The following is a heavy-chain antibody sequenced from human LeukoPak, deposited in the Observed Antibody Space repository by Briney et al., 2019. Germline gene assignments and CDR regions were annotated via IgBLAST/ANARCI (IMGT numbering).Heavy chain of an antibody. CDR3: ARGARCSSTSCYAYYYGMDV. D-gene: IGHD2-2*01. J-gene: IGHJ6*04. CDR2: IIPIFGTA. Sequence: SVKVSCEASGGTFSSYAISWVRQAPGQGLEWMGGIIPIFGTANYAQKFQGRVTITADESTSTAYMELSSLRSEDTAVYYCARGARCSSTSCYAYYYGMDVWGKGTTVTVSS. CDR1: GGTFSSYA. V-gene: IGHV1-69*01.